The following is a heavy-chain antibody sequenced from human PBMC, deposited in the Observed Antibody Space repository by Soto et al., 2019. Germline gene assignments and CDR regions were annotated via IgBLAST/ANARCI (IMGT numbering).Heavy chain of an antibody. J-gene: IGHJ3*02. CDR3: ARDRNYYDSSCYYPAGAFDI. Sequence: QVQLVQSGAEVKKPGASVKVSCKASGYTFTSYYMHWVRQAPGQGLEWMGIINPSGGSTSYAQKFQGIVTMPRDTSTSTVYMELSSLRSEDTAVYYCARDRNYYDSSCYYPAGAFDIWGQGTMVTVSS. D-gene: IGHD3-22*01. CDR1: GYTFTSYY. CDR2: INPSGGST. V-gene: IGHV1-46*01.